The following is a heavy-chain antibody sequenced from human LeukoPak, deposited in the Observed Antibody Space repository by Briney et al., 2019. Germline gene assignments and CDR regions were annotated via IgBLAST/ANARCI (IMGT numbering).Heavy chain of an antibody. D-gene: IGHD2-21*02. Sequence: ASVKVSCKASGYTFTGYYMHWVRQAPGQGLEWMGWINPNSGGTNYAQKFQGRVSMTRDTSISTAYMELSRLRSDDTAVYYCARHYCGGDCYPYYFDYWGQGTLVTVSS. CDR2: INPNSGGT. CDR1: GYTFTGYY. V-gene: IGHV1-2*02. J-gene: IGHJ4*02. CDR3: ARHYCGGDCYPYYFDY.